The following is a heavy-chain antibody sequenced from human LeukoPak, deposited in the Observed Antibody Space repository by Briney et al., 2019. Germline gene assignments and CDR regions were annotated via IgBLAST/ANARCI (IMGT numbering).Heavy chain of an antibody. CDR2: ITATGSRT. Sequence: GGSLTLSCAASGFTFSSYTMSWVRQAPGKGLEWVSGITATGSRTYYADSVKGRFTISRDSSKNTLYLQLNSLGVDDTAVYYCATSMGGGNVDYWGQGTLVAVSS. V-gene: IGHV3-23*01. CDR3: ATSMGGGNVDY. D-gene: IGHD3-16*01. CDR1: GFTFSSYT. J-gene: IGHJ4*02.